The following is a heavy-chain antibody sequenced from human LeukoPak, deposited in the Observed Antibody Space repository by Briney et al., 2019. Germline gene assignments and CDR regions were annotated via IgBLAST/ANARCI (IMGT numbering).Heavy chain of an antibody. CDR2: IKQDGSEK. CDR1: GFTFSSYW. Sequence: GGSLRLSCAASGFTFSSYWMSWVRQAPGKGLEWVANIKQDGSEKYYVDSVKGRFTISRDNAKNSLYLQMNSLRAEDTAVYYCARGNSQYDFWSGYYYMDVWGKGTTVTVSS. J-gene: IGHJ6*03. D-gene: IGHD3-3*01. CDR3: ARGNSQYDFWSGYYYMDV. V-gene: IGHV3-7*01.